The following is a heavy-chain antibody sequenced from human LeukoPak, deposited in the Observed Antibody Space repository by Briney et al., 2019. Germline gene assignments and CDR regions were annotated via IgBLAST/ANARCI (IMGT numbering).Heavy chain of an antibody. Sequence: SETLSLTCTVSGGSISSGGYYWSWIRQHPGKGLEWIGYIYYSGSTYYNPSLKSRVTISVDTSKNQFSLKLSSVTAADTAVYYCARTSIAARRANAFDIWGQGTMVTVSS. V-gene: IGHV4-31*03. CDR1: GGSISSGGYY. J-gene: IGHJ3*02. D-gene: IGHD6-6*01. CDR2: IYYSGST. CDR3: ARTSIAARRANAFDI.